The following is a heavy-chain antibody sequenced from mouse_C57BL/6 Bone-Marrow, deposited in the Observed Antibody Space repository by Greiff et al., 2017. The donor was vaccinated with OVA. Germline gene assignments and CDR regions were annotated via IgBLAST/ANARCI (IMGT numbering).Heavy chain of an antibody. J-gene: IGHJ1*03. Sequence: QVQLQQSGPELVKPGASVKISCKASGYAFSSSWMNWVKQRPGKGLEWIGRIYPGDGDTNYNGKFKGKATLTADKSSSTAYMQLSSLTSEDSAVYFCARGLCWYFDVWGTGTTVTVSS. CDR1: GYAFSSSW. CDR3: ARGLCWYFDV. CDR2: IYPGDGDT. D-gene: IGHD1-1*02. V-gene: IGHV1-82*01.